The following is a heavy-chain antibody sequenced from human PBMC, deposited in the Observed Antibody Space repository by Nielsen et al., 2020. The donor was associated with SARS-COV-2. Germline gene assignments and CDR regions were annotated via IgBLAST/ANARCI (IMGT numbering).Heavy chain of an antibody. CDR3: ARSRGCSATSCFFDY. CDR2: INSDSSNT. V-gene: IGHV1-3*04. J-gene: IGHJ4*02. D-gene: IGHD2-2*01. CDR1: GYTFTSYA. Sequence: ASVKVSCKASGYTFTSYAMHWVRQAPGQRLEWMGWINSDSSNTKYSQKFRGRVTITRDTSASTAYMELSGLSSEDTAVYYCARSRGCSATSCFFDYWGQGALVTVSS.